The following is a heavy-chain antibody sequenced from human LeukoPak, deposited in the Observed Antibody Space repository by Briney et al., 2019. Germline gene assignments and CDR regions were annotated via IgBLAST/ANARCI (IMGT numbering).Heavy chain of an antibody. CDR3: SYSSSSVGYMDV. CDR1: GFTVSSNY. Sequence: PGGSLRLSCAASGFTVSSNYMSWVRQAPGKGLEWVSVIYSGGSTYYADSVKGRFTISRDSSKNTLYLQMNSLRAEDTAVYYRSYSSSSVGYMDVWGKGTTVTVSS. CDR2: IYSGGST. V-gene: IGHV3-53*01. D-gene: IGHD6-6*01. J-gene: IGHJ6*03.